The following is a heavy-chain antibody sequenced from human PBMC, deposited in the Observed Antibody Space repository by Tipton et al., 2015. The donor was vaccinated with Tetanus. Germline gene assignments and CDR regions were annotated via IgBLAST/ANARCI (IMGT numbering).Heavy chain of an antibody. CDR1: GDSISSGPYS. J-gene: IGHJ4*02. CDR3: ARANNEFPKKGPFDS. V-gene: IGHV4-31*03. CDR2: IYYSGTS. D-gene: IGHD1-1*01. Sequence: TLSLTCTVSGDSISSGPYSWSWLRQHPGKGLELIGYIYYSGTSYISPSLTRRVSIAVDTSRNQFSLKLISVTAADTAVYYCARANNEFPKKGPFDSWGQGSLVIVSS.